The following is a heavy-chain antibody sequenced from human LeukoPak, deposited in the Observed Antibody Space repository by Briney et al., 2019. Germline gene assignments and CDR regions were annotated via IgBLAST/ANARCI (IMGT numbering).Heavy chain of an antibody. V-gene: IGHV4-61*02. J-gene: IGHJ4*02. D-gene: IGHD6-13*01. Sequence: PSQTLSLTCTVSGGSISSGSSYWSWIRQPAGKGLEWIGRIYTSGSTNYNPSLKSRVTISVDTSKNQFSLKLSSVTAADTAVYYCARGGSSWYPRYWGQGTLVTVSS. CDR2: IYTSGST. CDR1: GGSISSGSSY. CDR3: ARGGSSWYPRY.